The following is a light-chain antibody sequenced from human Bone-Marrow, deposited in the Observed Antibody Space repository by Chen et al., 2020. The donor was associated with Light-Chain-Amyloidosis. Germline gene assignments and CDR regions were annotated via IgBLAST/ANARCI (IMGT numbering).Light chain of an antibody. J-gene: IGKJ1*01. CDR3: QLSRTFRT. V-gene: IGKV1-39*01. CDR1: QNISTY. Sequence: DIRLTQSPSSLSASVGDRVTITCRASQNISTYLNWYQQKSGRAPKLLLSGAYNRQSGVPTRFGGNGSGTDFTLIITRLQPEEFAKYYCQLSRTFRTFGPGTKVEVK. CDR2: GAY.